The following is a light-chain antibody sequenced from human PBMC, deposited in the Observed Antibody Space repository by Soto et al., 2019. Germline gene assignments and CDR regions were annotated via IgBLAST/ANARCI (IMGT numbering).Light chain of an antibody. Sequence: IAMTQSPATLYVSTGERATLSCRASQSVSSNLALHQQKPGQAPRIIMYDASTRATGISASFSGSGSGTEFTLTISSLQSEDFAVYYCQQYHNWPITFGQGTRLEIK. CDR2: DAS. CDR3: QQYHNWPIT. CDR1: QSVSSN. J-gene: IGKJ5*01. V-gene: IGKV3-15*01.